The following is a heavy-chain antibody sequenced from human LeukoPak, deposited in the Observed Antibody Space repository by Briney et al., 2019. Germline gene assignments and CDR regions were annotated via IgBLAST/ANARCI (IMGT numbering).Heavy chain of an antibody. Sequence: ASVKVSCKASGYTITNNYMHWVRQAPGQGLEWMGVINPSGTGTSYAQKFQGRVTMSRDTSTSTLYMELSSLRSEDTAVYYCARDRVCSGGSCYEEGWFDPWGQGTLVTVSS. CDR3: ARDRVCSGGSCYEEGWFDP. J-gene: IGHJ5*02. CDR1: GYTITNNY. CDR2: INPSGTGT. V-gene: IGHV1-46*01. D-gene: IGHD2-15*01.